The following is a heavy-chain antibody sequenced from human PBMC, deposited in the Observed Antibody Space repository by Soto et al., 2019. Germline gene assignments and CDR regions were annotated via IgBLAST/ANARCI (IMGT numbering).Heavy chain of an antibody. CDR3: ARPSMSDGLNY. Sequence: ASVKVSCKASGYTFSRYSIQWVRQAPGQGLEWMGWINAGNGNTKFSQKFQGRDTITKDTSAATAYMELSSLRSEDTAVYYCARPSMSDGLNYWGQGTLVTVSS. J-gene: IGHJ4*01. CDR2: INAGNGNT. CDR1: GYTFSRYS. D-gene: IGHD3-22*01. V-gene: IGHV1-3*01.